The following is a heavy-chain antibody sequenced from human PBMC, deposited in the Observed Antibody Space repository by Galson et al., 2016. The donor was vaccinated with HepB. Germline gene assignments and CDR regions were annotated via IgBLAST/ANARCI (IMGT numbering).Heavy chain of an antibody. V-gene: IGHV3-73*01. D-gene: IGHD3-16*02. CDR3: ARQMGNRLDFYYYSGMDV. CDR2: IRSRTNSYAT. Sequence: SLRLSCATSGFTFSESAINWVRLASGKGLEWLGRIRSRTNSYATSYAESVKGKFTISRDDSKNTAYPQMNSLKTEDTAVYFCARQMGNRLDFYYYSGMDVWGQGTTVTVSS. J-gene: IGHJ6*02. CDR1: GFTFSESA.